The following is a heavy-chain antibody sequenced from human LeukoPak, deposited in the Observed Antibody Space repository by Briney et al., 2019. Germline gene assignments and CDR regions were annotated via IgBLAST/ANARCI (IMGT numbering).Heavy chain of an antibody. CDR1: GGSISSYY. D-gene: IGHD3-9*01. Sequence: SETLSLTCTVSGGSISSYYWSWIRQPAGKGLEWIGRIYTSGSTNYNPSLKSRVTMSVDTSKNQFSLKLSSVTAADTAVYYCARVRNDILTGYYGDYYYYYVDVWGKGTTVTVSS. V-gene: IGHV4-4*07. J-gene: IGHJ6*03. CDR3: ARVRNDILTGYYGDYYYYYVDV. CDR2: IYTSGST.